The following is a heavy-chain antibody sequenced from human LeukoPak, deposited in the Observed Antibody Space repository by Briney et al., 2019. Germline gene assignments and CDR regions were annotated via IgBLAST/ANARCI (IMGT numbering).Heavy chain of an antibody. CDR2: INHSGST. CDR1: GGSFSGYY. J-gene: IGHJ4*02. D-gene: IGHD3-10*01. Sequence: SETLSLTCAVYGGSFSGYYWSWIRQPPGKGLEWIGEINHSGSTNYNPSLKSRVTTSVDTSKNQFSLKLSSVTAADTAVYYCARGPSPFGELPDYWGQGTLVTVSS. CDR3: ARGPSPFGELPDY. V-gene: IGHV4-34*01.